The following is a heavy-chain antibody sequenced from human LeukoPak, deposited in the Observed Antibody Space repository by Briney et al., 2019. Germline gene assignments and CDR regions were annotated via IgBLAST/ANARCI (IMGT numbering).Heavy chain of an antibody. D-gene: IGHD2-15*01. CDR2: ISSSGGTI. Sequence: GGSLRLSCAASGFTFSSYEMNWVRQAPGKGLEWVSYISSSGGTIYYADSVKGRFTISRDNAKNSLYLQMNSLRAEDTAVYYCARDRYCSGGSCYEWMSYYYYYGMDVWGQGTTVTVSS. V-gene: IGHV3-48*03. CDR3: ARDRYCSGGSCYEWMSYYYYYGMDV. J-gene: IGHJ6*02. CDR1: GFTFSSYE.